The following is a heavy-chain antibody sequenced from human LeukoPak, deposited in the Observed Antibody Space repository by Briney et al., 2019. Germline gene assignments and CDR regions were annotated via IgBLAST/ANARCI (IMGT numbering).Heavy chain of an antibody. CDR1: GFTFSSYG. Sequence: GGSLRLSCAASGFTFSSYGMHWVRQAPGKGLEWVAVISYDGSNKYYADSVKGRFTISGDNSKNTLYLQMNSLRAEDTAVYYCAKEVYSNQPLYYYYGMDVWGQGTTVTVSS. CDR2: ISYDGSNK. J-gene: IGHJ6*02. V-gene: IGHV3-30*18. CDR3: AKEVYSNQPLYYYYGMDV. D-gene: IGHD4-11*01.